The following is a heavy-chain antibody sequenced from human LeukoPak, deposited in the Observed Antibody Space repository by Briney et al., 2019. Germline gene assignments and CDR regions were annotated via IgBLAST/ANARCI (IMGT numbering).Heavy chain of an antibody. J-gene: IGHJ4*01. V-gene: IGHV3-74*01. CDR3: ARELPREVTLDY. CDR1: EFAFSSYG. D-gene: IGHD2-21*02. Sequence: GGSLRLSCVASEFAFSSYGMQWVRQAPGKGLVWVSRIDGRTTSYADSVTGRFTISRDNAKNTLYLEMKSLRVEDTAVYYCARELPREVTLDYWGQGTLVTVSP. CDR2: IDGRTT.